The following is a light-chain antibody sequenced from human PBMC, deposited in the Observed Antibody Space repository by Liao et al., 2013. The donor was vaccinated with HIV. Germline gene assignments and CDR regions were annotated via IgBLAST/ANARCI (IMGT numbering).Light chain of an antibody. Sequence: SYELTQPPAVSVSPGQTARITCSGDALPKQYAYWYQQKPGQAPVLVMYKDMRGPQGSLSEFSGSSSGTTVTLTISGVQAEDEADYYCQSADSSGTYPWVFGGGTKLTVL. CDR2: KD. CDR1: ALPKQY. CDR3: QSADSSGTYPWV. V-gene: IGLV3-25*03. J-gene: IGLJ3*02.